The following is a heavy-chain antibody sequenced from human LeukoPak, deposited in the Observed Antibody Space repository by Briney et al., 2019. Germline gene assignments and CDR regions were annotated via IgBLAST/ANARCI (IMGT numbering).Heavy chain of an antibody. D-gene: IGHD3-22*01. CDR2: ISYTGST. CDR3: ARDRYYEPLDY. V-gene: IGHV4-39*07. CDR1: GDSISSRSYY. J-gene: IGHJ4*02. Sequence: SETLSLTCTVPGDSISSRSYYWGWIRQPPGQGLEWIGHISYTGSTYYNPSLKSRVTISVDTSKNQFSLQLRSVTAADTAVYYCARDRYYEPLDYWGQGTLVTVST.